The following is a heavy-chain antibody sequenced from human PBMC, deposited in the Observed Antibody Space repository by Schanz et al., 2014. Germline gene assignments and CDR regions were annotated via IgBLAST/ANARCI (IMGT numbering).Heavy chain of an antibody. D-gene: IGHD2-15*01. Sequence: QVQLVQSGPEVKKPGASVKVSCKASGYTFTSFAMNWVRQAPGQGLEWMGWINTNNGDPTYAQGFTGRFVFSLDTSVSTAYLQISSLKAEDTAVYYCARGGVVVVTAALNWFDPWGQGTLVTVSS. J-gene: IGHJ5*02. CDR2: INTNNGDP. CDR1: GYTFTSFA. CDR3: ARGGVVVVTAALNWFDP. V-gene: IGHV7-4-1*02.